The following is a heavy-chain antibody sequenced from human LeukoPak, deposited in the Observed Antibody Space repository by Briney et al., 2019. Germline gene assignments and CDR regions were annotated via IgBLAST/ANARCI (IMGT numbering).Heavy chain of an antibody. CDR1: GFTFRSYW. CDR2: INSDGSST. CDR3: ARNTAENAFDI. Sequence: GGSLRLYCAASGFTFRSYWMHWVRQAPGKGLVWVSRINSDGSSTSYADSVRGRFTFSRDNAKNTLYLQMNSLRAEDTAVYYCARNTAENAFDIWGQGTMVTVSS. D-gene: IGHD1-14*01. V-gene: IGHV3-74*01. J-gene: IGHJ3*02.